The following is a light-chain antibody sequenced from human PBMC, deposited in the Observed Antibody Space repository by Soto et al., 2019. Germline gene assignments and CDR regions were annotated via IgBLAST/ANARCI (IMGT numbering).Light chain of an antibody. J-gene: IGKJ4*01. CDR3: QQYNNWLT. CDR2: GAS. Sequence: EIVMTQSPATLSVPPGERATLSCRASQSVSSNLAWYQQKPGQAPRLLIYGASTRATGIPARFSGSGSGTEFTLTISSLQSEDFAVYYCQQYNNWLTFGGGTKVDMK. CDR1: QSVSSN. V-gene: IGKV3-15*01.